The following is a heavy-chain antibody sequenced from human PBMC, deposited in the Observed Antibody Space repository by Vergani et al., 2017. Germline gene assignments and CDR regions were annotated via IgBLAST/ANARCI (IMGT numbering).Heavy chain of an antibody. CDR1: GFTFSDFS. CDR3: SSECTSGCCTDNYGMDV. Sequence: EVQLVASGGGLVQRGGSLRLSCAASGFTFSDFSMSWVRQAPGKGLEWVAVIGFRGPYINYADSVKGRFIISRDNTNNSLFLQLKSLRAEDEAVYYCSSECTSGCCTDNYGMDVWGQGAMVTVSS. V-gene: IGHV3-21*02. J-gene: IGHJ6*02. CDR2: IGFRGPYI. D-gene: IGHD2-8*01.